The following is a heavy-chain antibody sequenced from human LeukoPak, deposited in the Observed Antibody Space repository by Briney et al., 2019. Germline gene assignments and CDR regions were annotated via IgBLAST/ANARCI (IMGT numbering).Heavy chain of an antibody. V-gene: IGHV4-39*07. CDR1: GGSISSDSYH. J-gene: IGHJ2*01. D-gene: IGHD3-22*01. CDR3: ARVFGYYYDSSGYYYNWYFDL. Sequence: SETLSLTCTVSGGSISSDSYHWGWIRQPPGKGLEWIGSIYYSGDTNYNPSLKSRVTMSVVTSKNQFSLKLRSVTAAGTAVYYCARVFGYYYDSSGYYYNWYFDLWGRGTLVTVSS. CDR2: IYYSGDT.